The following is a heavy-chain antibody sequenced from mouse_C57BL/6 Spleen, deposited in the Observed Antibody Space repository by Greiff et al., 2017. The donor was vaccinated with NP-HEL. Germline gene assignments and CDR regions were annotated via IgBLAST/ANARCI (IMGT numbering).Heavy chain of an antibody. CDR2: IDPEDGDT. V-gene: IGHV14-2*01. Sequence: VQLQQSGAELVKPGASVKLSCTASGFNFKDYYMHWVKQRTEQGLEWIGRIDPEDGDTKYAPKFQGKAPITADTSSNTAYLQLSSLTSEDTAVYYCASEGYGNYGIDYWGQGTTLTVSS. CDR3: ASEGYGNYGIDY. D-gene: IGHD2-10*02. J-gene: IGHJ2*01. CDR1: GFNFKDYY.